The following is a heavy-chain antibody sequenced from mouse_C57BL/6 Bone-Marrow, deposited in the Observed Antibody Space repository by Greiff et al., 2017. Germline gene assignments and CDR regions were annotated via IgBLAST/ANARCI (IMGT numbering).Heavy chain of an antibody. J-gene: IGHJ4*01. CDR1: GFTFSSYG. CDR2: ISSGGSYT. CDR3: ARQTFGY. Sequence: EVKLLESGGDLVKPGGSLKLSCAASGFTFSSYGMSWVRQTPDKRLEWVATISSGGSYTYYPDSVKGRFTISRDNAKNTLYLQMSSLKSEDTAMYYCARQTFGYWGQGTSDTVSS. V-gene: IGHV5-6*01.